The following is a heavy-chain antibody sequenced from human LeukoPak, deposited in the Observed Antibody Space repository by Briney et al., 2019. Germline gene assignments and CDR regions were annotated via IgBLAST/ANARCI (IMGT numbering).Heavy chain of an antibody. CDR3: ARTGGSSEYYFDY. CDR1: GFTVSSNY. D-gene: IGHD2-15*01. CDR2: IYSGGST. V-gene: IGHV3-53*01. J-gene: IGHJ4*02. Sequence: GGSLRLSCAASGFTVSSNYMSWVRQAPGKGLVWVSVIYSGGSTYYADSVKGRFTISRDNSKNTLYLQMNSLRAEDTPVYYCARTGGSSEYYFDYWGQGTQVTVSS.